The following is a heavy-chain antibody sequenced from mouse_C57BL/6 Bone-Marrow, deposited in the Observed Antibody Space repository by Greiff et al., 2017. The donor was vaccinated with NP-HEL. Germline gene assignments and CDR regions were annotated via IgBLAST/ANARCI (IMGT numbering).Heavy chain of an antibody. J-gene: IGHJ2*01. V-gene: IGHV1-55*01. CDR3: ARETMVTTDFDY. CDR2: IYPGSGST. D-gene: IGHD2-2*01. CDR1: GYTFTSYW. Sequence: VQLQQPGAELVKPGASVKMSCKASGYTFTSYWITWVKQRPGQGLEWIGDIYPGSGSTNYNEKFKSKATLTVDTSSSTAYMQLSSLTSEDSAVYYCARETMVTTDFDYWGQGTTLTVSS.